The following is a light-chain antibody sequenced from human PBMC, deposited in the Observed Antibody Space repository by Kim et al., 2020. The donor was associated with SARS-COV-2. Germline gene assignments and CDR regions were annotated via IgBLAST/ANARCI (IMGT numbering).Light chain of an antibody. Sequence: APGKTARITCGGYSCGSKIVPLYQRRPGQAPLLVIYYDSDRPSGIPERFSGSNSGNTATLTISWVEAGDEAGYYCQVWDTITDHAIFGGGTQLTVL. V-gene: IGLV3-21*04. CDR2: YDS. J-gene: IGLJ2*01. CDR1: SCGSKI. CDR3: QVWDTITDHAI.